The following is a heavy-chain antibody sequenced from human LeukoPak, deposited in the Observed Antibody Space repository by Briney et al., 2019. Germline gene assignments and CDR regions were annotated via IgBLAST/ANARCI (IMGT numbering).Heavy chain of an antibody. CDR2: ISGSGGST. V-gene: IGHV3-23*01. CDR3: AKDSEDDGGIVVVPAASYY. J-gene: IGHJ4*02. CDR1: GFTFSSYA. D-gene: IGHD2-2*01. Sequence: GGSLRLSCAASGFTFSSYAMSWVRQAPGKGLEWVSAISGSGGSTYYADYVKGRFTISRDKSKNTLYLDMNSLRAEDTAVYYCAKDSEDDGGIVVVPAASYYWGQGTLVTVSS.